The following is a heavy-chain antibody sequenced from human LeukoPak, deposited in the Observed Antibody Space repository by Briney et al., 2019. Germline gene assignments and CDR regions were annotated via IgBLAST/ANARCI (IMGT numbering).Heavy chain of an antibody. Sequence: GGSLRLSCAASGFTFSSYGMHWVRQAPGKGLEWVAVISYDGSNKYYADSVKGRFTISRDNSKNTLYLQMNSLRAEDTAVYYCARESTSWYFDLWGRGTLVTVSS. D-gene: IGHD2-2*01. J-gene: IGHJ2*01. CDR1: GFTFSSYG. CDR3: ARESTSWYFDL. CDR2: ISYDGSNK. V-gene: IGHV3-30*03.